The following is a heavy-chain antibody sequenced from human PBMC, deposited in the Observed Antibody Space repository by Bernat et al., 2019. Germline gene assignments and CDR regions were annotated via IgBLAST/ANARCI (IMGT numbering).Heavy chain of an antibody. D-gene: IGHD1-26*01. CDR3: VEALWELPLDD. J-gene: IGHJ4*02. CDR2: INSDGSST. V-gene: IGHV3-74*02. CDR1: GFTVSSNY. Sequence: EVQLVESGGGLIQPGGSLRLSCAASGFTVSSNYMSWVRQAPGKGLVWVSRINSDGSSTSYADSVKGRFTISRDNAKNTLYLQMNSLSADDAVLYYCVEALWELPLDDGGLGTLVTVSS.